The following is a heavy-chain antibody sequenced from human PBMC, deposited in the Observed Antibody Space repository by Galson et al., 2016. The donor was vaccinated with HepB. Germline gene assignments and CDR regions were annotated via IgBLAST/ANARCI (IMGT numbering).Heavy chain of an antibody. D-gene: IGHD3-10*01. Sequence: SLRLSCAASGFTFSSYWMSWVRQAPGKGLEWVANIKQDGSEKYYVDSVKGRFTISRDNAKNSLYLQMNSLRAEDTAVYYWARGSGSGSSRFRFYFYMDMWGKGTPVTVSS. J-gene: IGHJ6*03. V-gene: IGHV3-7*02. CDR1: GFTFSSYW. CDR2: IKQDGSEK. CDR3: ARGSGSGSSRFRFYFYMDM.